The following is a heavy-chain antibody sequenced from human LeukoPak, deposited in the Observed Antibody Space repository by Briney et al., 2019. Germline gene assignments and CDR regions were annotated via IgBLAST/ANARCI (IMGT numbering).Heavy chain of an antibody. CDR1: GFTFSSYA. CDR3: AKDLEPDDILTGCGAFDY. D-gene: IGHD3-9*01. Sequence: PGGSLRLSCAASGFTFSSYAMSWVRQAPGKGLEWVSAISGSGGSTYYADSVKGRFTISRDNSKNTLYLQMYSLRAEDTAVYYCAKDLEPDDILTGCGAFDYWGQGTLVTVSS. J-gene: IGHJ4*02. V-gene: IGHV3-23*01. CDR2: ISGSGGST.